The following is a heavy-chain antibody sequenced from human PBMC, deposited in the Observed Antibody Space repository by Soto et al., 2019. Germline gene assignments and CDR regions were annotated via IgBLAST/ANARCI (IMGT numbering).Heavy chain of an antibody. J-gene: IGHJ6*02. CDR1: GGSISSYY. V-gene: IGHV4-59*01. CDR3: ARSPGYNWNSGWYYYYGMDV. Sequence: SETLSLTCTVSGGSISSYYWSWIRQPPGKGLEWIGYIYYSGSTNYNPSLKSRVTISVDTSKNQFSLKLSSVTAADTAVYYCARSPGYNWNSGWYYYYGMDVWGQGTTVTVSS. D-gene: IGHD1-7*01. CDR2: IYYSGST.